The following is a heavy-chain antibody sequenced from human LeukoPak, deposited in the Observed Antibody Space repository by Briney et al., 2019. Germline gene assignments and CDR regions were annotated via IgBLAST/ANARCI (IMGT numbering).Heavy chain of an antibody. Sequence: SQTLSLTCTVSGGSISSGDYYWSWIRQPPGKGLEWIGYIYYSGSTYYNPSLKSRVSISVDTSKNQFSLKLSSVTAADTAVYYCARAYDSSGFPLFDYWGQGALVTVSS. CDR2: IYYSGST. CDR3: ARAYDSSGFPLFDY. D-gene: IGHD3-22*01. CDR1: GGSISSGDYY. J-gene: IGHJ4*02. V-gene: IGHV4-30-4*01.